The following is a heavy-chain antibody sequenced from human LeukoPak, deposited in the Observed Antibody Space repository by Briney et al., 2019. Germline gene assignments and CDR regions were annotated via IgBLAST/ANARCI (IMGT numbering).Heavy chain of an antibody. CDR3: ATGGHDSSGYYTYNFDY. D-gene: IGHD3-22*01. V-gene: IGHV4-30-2*01. J-gene: IGHJ4*02. CDR1: GGSISSGDYS. Sequence: SETLSLTCAVSGGSISSGDYSWRWIRQPPGKGLEWIGYIFHSGSTYYNPSLKSRVTISLDRSKNQFSLKLSSVTAADTAVYYCATGGHDSSGYYTYNFDYWGQGTLVTVSS. CDR2: IFHSGST.